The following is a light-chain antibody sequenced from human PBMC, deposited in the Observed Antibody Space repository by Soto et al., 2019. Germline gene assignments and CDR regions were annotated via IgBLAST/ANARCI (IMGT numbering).Light chain of an antibody. J-gene: IGKJ1*01. CDR1: QSISNN. V-gene: IGKV3-15*01. CDR2: GAS. Sequence: EIVMTQSPATLSVSPGERATLSCRASQSISNNLAWYQQKPGQAPRLLILGASTRATGIPARFSGGGSGTEFTVTISSLQSEDFAVYYCQQYNNWPMTFGQGTKVEIK. CDR3: QQYNNWPMT.